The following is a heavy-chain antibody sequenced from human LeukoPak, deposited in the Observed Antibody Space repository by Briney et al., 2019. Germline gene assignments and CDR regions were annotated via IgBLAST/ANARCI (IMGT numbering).Heavy chain of an antibody. CDR2: IHYSGST. J-gene: IGHJ4*02. D-gene: IGHD2-8*01. CDR1: GGSISSYY. CDR3: ARHRHRAVYPYYFDY. V-gene: IGHV4-59*01. Sequence: PSETLSLTCTVSGGSISSYYWNWIRQPPGKGLEWIGYIHYSGSTNYNPSLKSRVTISVDTSKNQFSLKLTSVTAADTAVYYCARHRHRAVYPYYFDYWGQGTLVTVSS.